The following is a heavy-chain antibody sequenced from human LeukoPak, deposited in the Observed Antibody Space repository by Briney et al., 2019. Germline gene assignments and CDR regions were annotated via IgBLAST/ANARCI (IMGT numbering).Heavy chain of an antibody. V-gene: IGHV4-34*01. CDR2: INHSGST. D-gene: IGHD6-13*01. Sequence: GSLRLSCAASGFTVSSNYMSWVRQAPGKGLEWIGEINHSGSTNYNPSLKSRVTISVDTSKNQFSLKLSSVTAADTAVYYCATAAGRSRPNWFDPWGQGTLVTVSS. J-gene: IGHJ5*02. CDR3: ATAAGRSRPNWFDP. CDR1: GFTVSSNY.